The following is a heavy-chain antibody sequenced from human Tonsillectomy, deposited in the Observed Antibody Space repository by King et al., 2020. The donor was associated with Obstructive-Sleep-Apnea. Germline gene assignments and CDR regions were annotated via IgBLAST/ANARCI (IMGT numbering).Heavy chain of an antibody. CDR2: MNPNSGNT. V-gene: IGHV1-8*01. D-gene: IGHD4-17*01. Sequence: VQLVQSGAEVKKPGASVKVSCKASGYTFTSYDINWVRQATGQGLEWMGWMNPNSGNTGYAQNLQGRGTMTRNTSISTAYMELSSLRSEDRAVYYCARGGVTTDYYYGMDVWGQGTTVTVSS. CDR1: GYTFTSYD. J-gene: IGHJ6*02. CDR3: ARGGVTTDYYYGMDV.